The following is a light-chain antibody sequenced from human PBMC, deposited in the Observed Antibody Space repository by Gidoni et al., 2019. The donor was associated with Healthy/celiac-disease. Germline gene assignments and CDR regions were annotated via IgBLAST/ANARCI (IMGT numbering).Light chain of an antibody. CDR1: QSVSSN. V-gene: IGKV3-15*01. J-gene: IGKJ3*01. CDR3: QQYNNWPLFT. Sequence: EIVMTQSLATLSVSPGERATLPCRDSQSVSSNLAWYQQKPGQAPRLLIYGAFTRATGIPARFSGSGSGTEFTLTISSLQSEDFAVYYCQQYNNWPLFTFGPGTKVDIK. CDR2: GAF.